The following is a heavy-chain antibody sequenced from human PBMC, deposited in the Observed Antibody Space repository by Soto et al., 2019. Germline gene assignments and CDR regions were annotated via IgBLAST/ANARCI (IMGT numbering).Heavy chain of an antibody. CDR1: GFTFSSYG. V-gene: IGHV3-30*18. CDR2: ISYDGSNK. CDR3: AKDEVRRIAAARYYYYYGMDV. D-gene: IGHD6-13*01. Sequence: QVQLVESGGGVVQPGRSLRLSCAASGFTFSSYGMHWVRQAPGKGLEWVAVISYDGSNKYYADSVKGRFTISRDNSKNTLYLQMNSLRAEDTAVYYCAKDEVRRIAAARYYYYYGMDVWGQGTTVTVSS. J-gene: IGHJ6*02.